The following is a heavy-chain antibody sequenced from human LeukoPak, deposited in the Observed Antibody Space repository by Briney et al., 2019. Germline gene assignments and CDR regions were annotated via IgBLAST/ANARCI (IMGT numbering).Heavy chain of an antibody. Sequence: GESLKISCKGSGYSFTSYWISWVRQMPGRGLEWMGRIDPSDSYTNYSPSFQGHVTISADKSVGTAYLQWSSLKASDTAMYYCARQIGIAAAGTFDYWGQGTPVTVSS. CDR2: IDPSDSYT. D-gene: IGHD6-13*01. V-gene: IGHV5-10-1*01. CDR3: ARQIGIAAAGTFDY. J-gene: IGHJ4*02. CDR1: GYSFTSYW.